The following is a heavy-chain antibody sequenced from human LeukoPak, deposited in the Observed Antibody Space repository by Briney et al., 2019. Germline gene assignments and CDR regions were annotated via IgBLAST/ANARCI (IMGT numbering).Heavy chain of an antibody. CDR1: GYTFTSYG. J-gene: IGHJ5*02. Sequence: GASVKVSCKASGYTFTSYGISWVRQAPGQGLEWMGWISAYNGNTNYAQKLQGRVTMTTDTSTSTAYMELRSLRSDDTAVYYCARGLTMIVGGNWFDPWGQGTLVTVSS. V-gene: IGHV1-18*01. CDR2: ISAYNGNT. D-gene: IGHD3-22*01. CDR3: ARGLTMIVGGNWFDP.